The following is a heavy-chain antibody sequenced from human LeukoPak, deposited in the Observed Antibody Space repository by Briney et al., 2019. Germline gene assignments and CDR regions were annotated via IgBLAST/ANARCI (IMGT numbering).Heavy chain of an antibody. CDR1: GFTFSSYG. CDR3: ARAGGQLLHGFGYFEY. D-gene: IGHD6-13*01. V-gene: IGHV3-30*02. Sequence: GGSLRLSCAASGFTFSSYGAHWVRQTPGKGLEWVAFIRYDGSNKYYADSVKGRFTISRDNSKNTLYLQMNSLRAEDTAVYYCARAGGQLLHGFGYFEYWGQGTLVTVSS. J-gene: IGHJ4*02. CDR2: IRYDGSNK.